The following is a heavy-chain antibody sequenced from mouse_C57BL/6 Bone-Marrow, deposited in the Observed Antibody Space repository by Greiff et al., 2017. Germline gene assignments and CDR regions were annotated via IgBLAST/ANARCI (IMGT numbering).Heavy chain of an antibody. D-gene: IGHD2-1*01. V-gene: IGHV1-64*01. CDR1: GYTFTSYW. CDR3: ARHGNLCYYYAMDY. Sequence: QVQLQQPGAELVKPGASVTLSCKASGYTFTSYWMHWVKQRPGQGLEWIGMIHPHSGSTNYNEKFKSKATLTVDKSSSTAYMQLSILTSEDSAVYYCARHGNLCYYYAMDYWGQGTSVTVSS. J-gene: IGHJ4*01. CDR2: IHPHSGST.